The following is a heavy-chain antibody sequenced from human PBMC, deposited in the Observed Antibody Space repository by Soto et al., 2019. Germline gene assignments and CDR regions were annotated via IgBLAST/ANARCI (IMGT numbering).Heavy chain of an antibody. J-gene: IGHJ4*02. Sequence: PSETLSLTCTVSGASMIDYYGSWVRQTPGRGLEWIGYMFYSGRSNYNPSLKSRVAISVDTSKNEISLKLHSVTAADTAVYYCVRSGHSFGGVVWGQGSLVTVSS. CDR3: VRSGHSFGGVV. V-gene: IGHV4-59*01. D-gene: IGHD3-16*01. CDR1: GASMIDYY. CDR2: MFYSGRS.